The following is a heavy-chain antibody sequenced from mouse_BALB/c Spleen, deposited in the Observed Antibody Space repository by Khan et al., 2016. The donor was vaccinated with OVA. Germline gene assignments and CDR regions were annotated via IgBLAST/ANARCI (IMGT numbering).Heavy chain of an antibody. CDR3: ARDGNYMDA. D-gene: IGHD2-1*01. V-gene: IGHV3-1*02. CDR2: ISYSGSI. Sequence: EVQLQESGPDLVKPSQSLSLTCTVTGYSITSGYSWHWIRQFPGNKLEWMGYISYSGSINYNPSLTSRISITPATSKNKFFLQLNSVATEDTASEYGARDGNYMDAWGKGTAVTVSS. J-gene: IGHJ4*01. CDR1: GYSITSGYS.